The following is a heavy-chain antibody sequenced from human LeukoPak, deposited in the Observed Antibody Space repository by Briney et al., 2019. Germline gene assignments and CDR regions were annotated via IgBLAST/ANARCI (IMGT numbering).Heavy chain of an antibody. D-gene: IGHD5-18*01. J-gene: IGHJ3*02. CDR3: ARWVDTAMVTGAFDI. CDR1: GYSFTIYW. CDR2: IYPGDSDT. Sequence: GESLKISCKCSGYSFTIYWIGWVRQMPGKGLEWMGIIYPGDSDTRYSPSFQGQVTISADKSISTAYLQWSSLKASDTAMYYCARWVDTAMVTGAFDICGQGTMVTVSS. V-gene: IGHV5-51*01.